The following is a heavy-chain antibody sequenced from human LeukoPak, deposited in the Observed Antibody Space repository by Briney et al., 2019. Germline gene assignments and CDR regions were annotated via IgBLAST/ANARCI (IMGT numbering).Heavy chain of an antibody. CDR3: ARGDFDY. J-gene: IGHJ4*02. CDR2: ISSSSATI. Sequence: GGSLRLSCAASGFTFSSYTMSWVRQAPGKGPEWLSYISSSSATIYYADSVKGRFTISRDNAKNSLYLQMNSLRAEDTAVYYCARGDFDYWGQGTLVTVSS. CDR1: GFTFSSYT. V-gene: IGHV3-48*01. D-gene: IGHD3-16*01.